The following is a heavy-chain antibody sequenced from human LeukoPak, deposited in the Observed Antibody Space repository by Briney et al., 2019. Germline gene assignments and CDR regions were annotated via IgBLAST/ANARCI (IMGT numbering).Heavy chain of an antibody. Sequence: GGSLRLSCEASGFRFSDYWMTWVRQAPGKGLEWVANIKEDGREKYYVDSVKGRFTLSKDNAKNSVYLQMNSLGAEDTAVYYCARGWGEKGYCRGGTCNNPQFDYWGQGILVTVS. J-gene: IGHJ4*02. D-gene: IGHD2-15*01. CDR3: ARGWGEKGYCRGGTCNNPQFDY. CDR2: IKEDGREK. V-gene: IGHV3-7*01. CDR1: GFRFSDYW.